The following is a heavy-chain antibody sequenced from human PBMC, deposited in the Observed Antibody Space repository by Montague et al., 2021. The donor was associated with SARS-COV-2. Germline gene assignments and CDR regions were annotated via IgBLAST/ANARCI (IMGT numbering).Heavy chain of an antibody. CDR1: GDSISDSY. Sequence: SETLSLTCTVSGDSISDSYWSWIRKPPGMGLEWIGYIFRSWATNYNPPLNRRVIISLYTSTGQLSLWLSLGTAAVTAIYYCVRTSRGSRYFYGVDCWGQG. CDR2: IFRSWAT. D-gene: IGHD3-22*01. J-gene: IGHJ4*03. V-gene: IGHV4-59*01. CDR3: VRTSRGSRYFYGVDC.